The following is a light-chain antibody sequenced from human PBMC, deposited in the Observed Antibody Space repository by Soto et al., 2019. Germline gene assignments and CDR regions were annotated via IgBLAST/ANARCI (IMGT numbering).Light chain of an antibody. CDR2: AAS. J-gene: IGKJ3*01. CDR3: QHYHSPPFT. Sequence: DIQMAQTPSSLSAFVGDSGTFTCRASQGISNYLAWYHQKPGKVPKLLVYAASTLQSGVPSRFSGSGSGTEFTLTIRSLQPEDVGTYYCQHYHSPPFTFGPGTNLEIK. V-gene: IGKV1-27*01. CDR1: QGISNY.